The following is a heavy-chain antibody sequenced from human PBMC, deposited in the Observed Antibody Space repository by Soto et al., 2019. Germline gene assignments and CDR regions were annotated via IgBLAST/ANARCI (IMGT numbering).Heavy chain of an antibody. CDR1: GYTFTNYA. D-gene: IGHD6-6*01. CDR2: VNTYNGNP. CDR3: ARDSQYSTDWQRSDS. V-gene: IGHV1-18*01. J-gene: IGHJ4*02. Sequence: QVQLVQSGVEVKKPGASVKVSCKASGYTFTNYAISWVRQAPGRGLEWMGWVNTYNGNPNYAQSFQGRVTMTTDTSTGTAYLELRSLKSDDSAVYYCARDSQYSTDWQRSDSWGQGTLVTVSS.